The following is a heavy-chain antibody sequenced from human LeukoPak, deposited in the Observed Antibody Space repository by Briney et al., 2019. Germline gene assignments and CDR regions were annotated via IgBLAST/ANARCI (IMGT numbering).Heavy chain of an antibody. J-gene: IGHJ4*02. D-gene: IGHD6-19*01. CDR3: ATSGWYLLPGVY. V-gene: IGHV4-38-2*02. CDR1: GYSISSGYY. CDR2: IYHSGST. Sequence: SETLSLTCTVSGYSISSGYYWGWIRQPPGQGLEWIGSIYHSGSTYYNPSLESRVTISVDTSKNQFSLKLSSVTAADTAVYYCATSGWYLLPGVYWGQGTLVTVSS.